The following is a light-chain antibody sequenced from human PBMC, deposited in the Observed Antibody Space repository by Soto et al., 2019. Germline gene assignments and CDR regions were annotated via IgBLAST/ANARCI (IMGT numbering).Light chain of an antibody. CDR3: QQFSSYPLT. J-gene: IGKJ4*01. V-gene: IGKV3-20*01. Sequence: EIVLTQSPCTLSLSPGERATLSCRAGQSVSSSYLAWYQQKPGQAPRLLIYGASSRATGIPDRFSGSGSGTDFTLTISRLEPEDFAVYYCQQFSSYPLTFGGGTKVDI. CDR1: QSVSSSY. CDR2: GAS.